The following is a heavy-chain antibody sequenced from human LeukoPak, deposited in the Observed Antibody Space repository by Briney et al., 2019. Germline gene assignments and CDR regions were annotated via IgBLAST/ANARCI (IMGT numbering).Heavy chain of an antibody. J-gene: IGHJ5*02. CDR2: INHSGST. Sequence: SETLSLTCAVYGGSFSGYYWSWIRQPPGKGLEWIGEINHSGSTNYNPSLKSRVTISVDTSKNQFSLKLSSVTAADTAVYYCARGRDGYNQARPEFGNWFDPWGQGTLVTVSS. D-gene: IGHD5-24*01. CDR1: GGSFSGYY. CDR3: ARGRDGYNQARPEFGNWFDP. V-gene: IGHV4-34*01.